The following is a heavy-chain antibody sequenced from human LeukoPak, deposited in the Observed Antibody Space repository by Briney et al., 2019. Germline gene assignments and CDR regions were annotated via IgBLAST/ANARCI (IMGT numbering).Heavy chain of an antibody. J-gene: IGHJ3*02. CDR2: IWYDGSNK. V-gene: IGHV3-33*01. Sequence: PGRSLRLSCAASGFTFRGYGMHWVRQAPGKGLEWVAIIWYDGSNKYYADSVTGRFTISRDNSKNTLYLQMNSLGAEDTAVYYCARDCHYGSGSYCSDAFDIWGQGTMVTVSS. D-gene: IGHD3-10*01. CDR1: GFTFRGYG. CDR3: ARDCHYGSGSYCSDAFDI.